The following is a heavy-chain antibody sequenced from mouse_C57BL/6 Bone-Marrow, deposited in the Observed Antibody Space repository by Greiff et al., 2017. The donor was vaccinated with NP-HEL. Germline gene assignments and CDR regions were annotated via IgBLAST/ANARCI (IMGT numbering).Heavy chain of an antibody. D-gene: IGHD1-1*01. V-gene: IGHV1-63*01. J-gene: IGHJ2*01. CDR1: GYTFTNYW. Sequence: QVQLQQSGAELVRPGTSVKMSCKASGYTFTNYWIGWAKQRPGHGLEWIGDIYPGGGYTNYNEKFKGKATLTADKSSSTAYMQFSSLTSEDSATYYCALITTVVARYYFDYWGQGTTLTVSS. CDR2: IYPGGGYT. CDR3: ALITTVVARYYFDY.